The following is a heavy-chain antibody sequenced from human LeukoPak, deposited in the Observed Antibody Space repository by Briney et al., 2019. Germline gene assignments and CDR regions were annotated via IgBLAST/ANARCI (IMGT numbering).Heavy chain of an antibody. Sequence: PGGSLRLSCAPSGFTLSNFLMAWVCHAPGEGLEWVANIKQDESEKQYVASVRGGFSISRDNARNLLYLQMNRLRAEDTAVYYCARDRGIAADGTVGWFDPWGQGTLVTVSS. J-gene: IGHJ5*02. CDR1: GFTLSNFL. D-gene: IGHD6-13*01. CDR2: IKQDESEK. V-gene: IGHV3-7*01. CDR3: ARDRGIAADGTVGWFDP.